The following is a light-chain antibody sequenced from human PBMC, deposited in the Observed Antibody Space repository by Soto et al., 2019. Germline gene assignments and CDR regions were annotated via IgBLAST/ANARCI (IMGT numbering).Light chain of an antibody. V-gene: IGKV3-11*01. CDR3: QHYVNWPLT. J-gene: IGKJ4*01. Sequence: EIVLTQSPATLSLSPWERATLSYRASQSVSSYLAWYQQKPGQAPRLLIYDASNRATGIPARFSGSGSGTDFTLTISSLQSEDFAVYYCQHYVNWPLTFGGGTKVDIK. CDR2: DAS. CDR1: QSVSSY.